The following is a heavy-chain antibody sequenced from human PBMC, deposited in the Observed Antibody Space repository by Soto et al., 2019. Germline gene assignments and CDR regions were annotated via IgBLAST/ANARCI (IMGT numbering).Heavy chain of an antibody. CDR2: IYYSGST. V-gene: IGHV4-30-4*08. Sequence: SETLSLTCTVSGGSISRGGYYWSWIRQHPGKGLEWIGYIYYSGSTYYNPSLKSRVTISVDTSKNQFSLKLNSVTAADTAVYYCASRHSSPYFDYWGQGTLVTVSS. J-gene: IGHJ4*02. CDR1: GGSISRGGYY. CDR3: ASRHSSPYFDY. D-gene: IGHD6-13*01.